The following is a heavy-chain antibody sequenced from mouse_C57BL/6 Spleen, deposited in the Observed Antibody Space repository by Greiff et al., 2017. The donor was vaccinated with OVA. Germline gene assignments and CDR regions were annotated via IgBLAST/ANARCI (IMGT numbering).Heavy chain of an antibody. J-gene: IGHJ4*01. CDR3: TREGDYGVFMDY. Sequence: EVKLVESGEGLVKPGGSLKLSCAASGFTFSSYAMSWVRQTPEKRLEWVAYISSGGDYIYYADTVKGRFTISRDNARNTLYLQMSSLKSEDTAMYYCTREGDYGVFMDYWGQGTSVTVSS. V-gene: IGHV5-9-1*02. D-gene: IGHD2-4*01. CDR1: GFTFSSYA. CDR2: ISSGGDYI.